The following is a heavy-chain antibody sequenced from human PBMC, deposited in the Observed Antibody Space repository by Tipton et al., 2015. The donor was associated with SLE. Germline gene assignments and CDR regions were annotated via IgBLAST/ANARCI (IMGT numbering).Heavy chain of an antibody. D-gene: IGHD6-13*01. CDR3: AKDYGSSWSGTSSYFDY. J-gene: IGHJ4*02. Sequence: GSLRLSCAASGFTFSNAWMSWVRQAPGKGLEWVANIKQDGSEKYYVDSVKGRFTISRDNAKNSLYLQMNSLRAEDTAVYYCAKDYGSSWSGTSSYFDYWGQGTLVTVSS. CDR2: IKQDGSEK. V-gene: IGHV3-7*01. CDR1: GFTFSNAW.